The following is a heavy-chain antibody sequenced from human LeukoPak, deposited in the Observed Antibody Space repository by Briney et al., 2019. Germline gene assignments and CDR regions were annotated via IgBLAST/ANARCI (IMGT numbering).Heavy chain of an antibody. CDR2: MHPGNGNT. D-gene: IGHD2-21*02. CDR1: GYRFISNY. J-gene: IGHJ4*02. Sequence: ASVKVSCKASGYRFISNYIQWVRRAPGLGPEWMGWMHPGNGNTRYAEKFQGRVTMTRDTSINTAYMDLNSLRSDDTAVCYCAREGSYCVGGDCYSFDFWGQGTLITVSS. V-gene: IGHV1-2*02. CDR3: AREGSYCVGGDCYSFDF.